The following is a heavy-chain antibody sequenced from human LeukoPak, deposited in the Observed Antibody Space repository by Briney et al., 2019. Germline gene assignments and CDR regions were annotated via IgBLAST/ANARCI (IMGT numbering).Heavy chain of an antibody. CDR1: GGSFSGYY. D-gene: IGHD6-19*01. J-gene: IGHJ3*02. CDR2: INHSGST. Sequence: SETLSLTCAVYGGSFSGYYWSWIRQPPGKGLEWIGEINHSGSTNYNPSLKSRVTISVGTSKNQFSLKLSSVTAADTAVYYCARGQWRRAFDIWGQGTMVTVSS. CDR3: ARGQWRRAFDI. V-gene: IGHV4-34*01.